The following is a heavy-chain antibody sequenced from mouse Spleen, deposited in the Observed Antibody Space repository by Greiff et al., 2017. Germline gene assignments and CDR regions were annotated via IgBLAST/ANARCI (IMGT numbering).Heavy chain of an antibody. J-gene: IGHJ3*01. CDR3: TRTYDYDDVLAY. D-gene: IGHD2-4*01. Sequence: VQLQQSGAELVRPGASVTLSCKASGYTFTDYEMHWVKQTPVHGLEWIGAIDPETGGTAYNQKFKGKAILTADKSSSTAYMELRSLTSEDSAVYYCTRTYDYDDVLAYWGQGTLVTVSA. CDR2: IDPETGGT. CDR1: GYTFTDYE. V-gene: IGHV1-15*01.